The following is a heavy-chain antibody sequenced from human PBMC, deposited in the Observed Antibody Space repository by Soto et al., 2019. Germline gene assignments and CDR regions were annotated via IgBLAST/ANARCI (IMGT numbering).Heavy chain of an antibody. J-gene: IGHJ6*02. Sequence: EVQLVESGGGLVQPGGSLRLSCAASGFTFSTYWIHWVRQAPGKGLVWVSRINSDGSSTNYADSVKGRFTISRDNAKNTLFRKMNILRAEDTAVYYCARDRWGGGRDMDVWGQGTTVTVSS. CDR3: ARDRWGGGRDMDV. D-gene: IGHD3-16*01. V-gene: IGHV3-74*01. CDR1: GFTFSTYW. CDR2: INSDGSST.